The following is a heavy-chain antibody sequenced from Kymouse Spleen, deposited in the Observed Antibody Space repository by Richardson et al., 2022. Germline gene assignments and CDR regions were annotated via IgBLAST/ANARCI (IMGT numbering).Heavy chain of an antibody. CDR3: ARDIVVVPAAIGPSITGTTGYYYGMDV. CDR2: IYYSGST. Sequence: QLQLQESGPGLVKPSETLSLTCTVSGGSISSSSYYWGWIRQPPGKGLEWIGSIYYSGSTYYNPSLKSRVTISVDTSKNQFSLKLSSVTAADTAVYYCARDIVVVPAAIGPSITGTTGYYYGMDVWGQGTTVTVSS. CDR1: GGSISSSSYY. D-gene: IGHD2-2*02. J-gene: IGHJ6*02. V-gene: IGHV4-39*01.